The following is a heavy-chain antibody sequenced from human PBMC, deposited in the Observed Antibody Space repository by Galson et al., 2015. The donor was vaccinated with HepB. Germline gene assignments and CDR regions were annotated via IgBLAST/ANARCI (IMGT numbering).Heavy chain of an antibody. CDR1: GFTFSNAW. D-gene: IGHD3-22*01. V-gene: IGHV3-15*01. Sequence: SLRLSCAASGFTFSNAWMSWVRQAPGKGLEWVGHIKSKTDGGTADYAAPVKGRFTISRDDSKNTLYLQMNSLKTEDTAVYYCTTAPPRFTTEAFDIWGQGTMVTVSS. CDR2: IKSKTDGGTA. J-gene: IGHJ3*02. CDR3: TTAPPRFTTEAFDI.